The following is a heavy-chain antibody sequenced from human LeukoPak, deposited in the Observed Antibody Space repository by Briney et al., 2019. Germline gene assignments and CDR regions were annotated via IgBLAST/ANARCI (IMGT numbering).Heavy chain of an antibody. CDR3: ASKARYFDWFCCDYMDV. CDR2: IYYSGNT. Sequence: SETLSLTCAVSGDSISSSNSYWGWIRQPPGKGLEWIGSIYYSGNTYYNPSLKSRVTISVDTSKNQFSLKLSSVTAADTAVYYCASKARYFDWFCCDYMDVWGKGTTVTVSS. V-gene: IGHV4-39*07. CDR1: GDSISSSNSY. J-gene: IGHJ6*03. D-gene: IGHD3-9*01.